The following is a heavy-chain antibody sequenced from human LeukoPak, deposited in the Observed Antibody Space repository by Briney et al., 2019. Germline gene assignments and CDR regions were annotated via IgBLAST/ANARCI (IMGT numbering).Heavy chain of an antibody. CDR2: ISSSSSYI. V-gene: IGHV3-21*01. Sequence: GGSLRLSCAASGFTFSSYSMNWVRQAPGKGLEWVSSISSSSSYIYYADSVKGRFTISRDNAKNSLYLQMNSLRAEDTAVYYCARDYDYVWGSYPDSVPVTATDYWGQGTLVTVSS. CDR1: GFTFSSYS. J-gene: IGHJ4*02. D-gene: IGHD3-16*02. CDR3: ARDYDYVWGSYPDSVPVTATDY.